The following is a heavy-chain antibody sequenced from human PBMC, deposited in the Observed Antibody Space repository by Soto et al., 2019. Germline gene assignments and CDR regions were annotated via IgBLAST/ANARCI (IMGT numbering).Heavy chain of an antibody. CDR1: GFTFSNAW. CDR3: TSTYAWELVDFDY. D-gene: IGHD1-26*01. J-gene: IGHJ4*02. CDR2: IKSKTDGGTT. Sequence: GGSLRLSCAASGFTFSNAWMNWVRQAPGKGLEWVGRIKSKTDGGTTDYAAPVKGRFTISRDDSKNTLYLQMNSLKTEDTAVYYCTSTYAWELVDFDYWGQGTLVTVSS. V-gene: IGHV3-15*07.